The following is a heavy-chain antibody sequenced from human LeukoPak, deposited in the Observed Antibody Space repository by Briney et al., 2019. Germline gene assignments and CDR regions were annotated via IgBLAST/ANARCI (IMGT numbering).Heavy chain of an antibody. CDR1: GGSISSSSYY. J-gene: IGHJ3*02. V-gene: IGHV4-39*07. D-gene: IGHD3-22*01. CDR3: ARGPSGGYYFSAFDI. Sequence: PSETLSLTCTVSGGSISSSSYYWGWIRQPPGKGLEWIGSMYYSGSTYYNPSLKSRVTISVDTSKNQVSLKLTSVTAADTAVYYCARGPSGGYYFSAFDIWGQGTMVTVSS. CDR2: MYYSGST.